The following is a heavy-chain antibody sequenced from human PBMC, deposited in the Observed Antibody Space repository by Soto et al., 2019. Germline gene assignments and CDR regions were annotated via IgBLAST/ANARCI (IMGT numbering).Heavy chain of an antibody. Sequence: QVQLQQWGAGLLKPSETLSLTCAVYGGSFSGYQWSWIRQTPGKGLEWIGEINDSGTINYNPSLKSPVTILIDTPKKQISLKLSSVTAADTAVYYCPRGLILWFGELSRRGGYYYYTDVCGKGTTVTVSS. V-gene: IGHV4-34*01. CDR2: INDSGTI. D-gene: IGHD3-10*01. J-gene: IGHJ6*03. CDR1: GGSFSGYQ. CDR3: PRGLILWFGELSRRGGYYYYTDV.